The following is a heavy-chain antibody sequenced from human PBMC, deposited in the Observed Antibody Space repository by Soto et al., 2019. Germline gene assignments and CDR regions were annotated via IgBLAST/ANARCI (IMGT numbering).Heavy chain of an antibody. CDR1: GFTFSSYG. D-gene: IGHD2-21*01. Sequence: GGSLRLSCAASGFTFSSYGMHWVRQAPGKGLEWVAVISYDGSNKYYADSVKGRFTISRDNSKNTLYLQMNSLRAEDTAVYYCAKDGNEWYSGGEDWFDPWGQGTLVTVSS. J-gene: IGHJ5*02. CDR3: AKDGNEWYSGGEDWFDP. V-gene: IGHV3-30*18. CDR2: ISYDGSNK.